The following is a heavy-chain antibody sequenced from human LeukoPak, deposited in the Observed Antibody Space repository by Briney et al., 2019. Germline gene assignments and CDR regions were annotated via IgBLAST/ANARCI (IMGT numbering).Heavy chain of an antibody. J-gene: IGHJ4*02. CDR3: ARDINPWSDSSSFRY. CDR2: ISSSGSTI. D-gene: IGHD6-6*01. Sequence: GGSLRLSCAASGFTFSSYEMNWVRQAPGKGLEWVSYISSSGSTIYYADSVKGRFTISRDNAKNSLYLQMNSLRAEDTAVYYCARDINPWSDSSSFRYWGQGTLVTVSS. V-gene: IGHV3-48*03. CDR1: GFTFSSYE.